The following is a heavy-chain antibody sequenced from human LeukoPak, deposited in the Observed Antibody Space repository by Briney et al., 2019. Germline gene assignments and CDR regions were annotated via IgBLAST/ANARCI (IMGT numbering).Heavy chain of an antibody. Sequence: GGSLRLSCAASGFIFSDYYMTWIRQAPGKGLEWISYISGDSSYTRYADSVKGRFTVSRDNAKNSLYLQMNSLRAEDTAEYYCARLHSTAAAGTYDYWGQGTLVTVSS. V-gene: IGHV3-11*06. CDR1: GFIFSDYY. J-gene: IGHJ4*02. CDR2: ISGDSSYT. CDR3: ARLHSTAAAGTYDY. D-gene: IGHD6-13*01.